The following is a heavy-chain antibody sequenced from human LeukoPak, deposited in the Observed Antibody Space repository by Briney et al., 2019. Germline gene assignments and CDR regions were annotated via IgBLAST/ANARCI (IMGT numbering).Heavy chain of an antibody. CDR1: GYTFTGDY. CDR3: ARDFRSGYGDIVVVVAAKGMDV. Sequence: ASVKVSCKASGYTFTGDYMHWVRQAPGQGLEWMGWINPNSGGTNYAQKFQGRVTMTRDTSISTAYMELSRLRSDDTAVYYCARDFRSGYGDIVVVVAAKGMDVWGKGTTVTVSS. CDR2: INPNSGGT. D-gene: IGHD2-15*01. V-gene: IGHV1-2*02. J-gene: IGHJ6*04.